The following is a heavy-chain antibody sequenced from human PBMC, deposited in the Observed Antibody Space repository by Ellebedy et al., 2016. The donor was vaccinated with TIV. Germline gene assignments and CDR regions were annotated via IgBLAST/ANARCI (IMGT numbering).Heavy chain of an antibody. CDR2: VSPYDGNT. Sequence: AASVKVSCKASGYTLMSYGICWVRQAPGQGLEWMGWVSPYDGNTNYAQKFQGRVTMTEDTSTDTAYMELSSLRSEDTAVYYCATVRKQLVYLDYWGQGTLVTVSS. V-gene: IGHV1-18*01. CDR1: GYTLMSYG. CDR3: ATVRKQLVYLDY. D-gene: IGHD6-13*01. J-gene: IGHJ4*02.